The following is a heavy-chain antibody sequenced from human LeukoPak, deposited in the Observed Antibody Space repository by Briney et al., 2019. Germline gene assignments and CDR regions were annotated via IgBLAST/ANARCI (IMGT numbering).Heavy chain of an antibody. CDR1: GFTGSSNY. D-gene: IGHD3-16*02. J-gene: IGHJ4*02. Sequence: PGGSLRLSCAASGFTGSSNYMSWVRQAPGKGLEWVSVIYSGGSTYYADSVKGRFTISRDNSKNTLYLQMNSLRAEDTAVYYCATSMITFGGVIEYWGQGTLVTVSS. CDR2: IYSGGST. CDR3: ATSMITFGGVIEY. V-gene: IGHV3-53*01.